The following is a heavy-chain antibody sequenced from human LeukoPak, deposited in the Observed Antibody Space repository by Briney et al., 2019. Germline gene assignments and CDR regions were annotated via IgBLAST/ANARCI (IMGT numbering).Heavy chain of an antibody. CDR1: GFSLSTYGVG. D-gene: IGHD3-10*01. J-gene: IGHJ4*02. CDR2: IYWDDDK. V-gene: IGHV2-5*02. CDR3: AHSRYVYGSGSYDDY. Sequence: SGPTLVQPTQPLTLTCTFSGFSLSTYGVGVGWSRQPPGKALEWLALIYWDDDKRYSPSLKSSRTITKDTPKNQMVLTMTNVDPVDTATYYCAHSRYVYGSGSYDDYWGQGTLVTVSS.